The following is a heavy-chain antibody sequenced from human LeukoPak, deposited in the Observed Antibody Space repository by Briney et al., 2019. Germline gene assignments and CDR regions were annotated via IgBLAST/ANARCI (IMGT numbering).Heavy chain of an antibody. CDR2: INKDGGEK. D-gene: IGHD1-1*01. J-gene: IGHJ4*02. V-gene: IGHV3-7*03. CDR1: GFTFSSYW. Sequence: GGSLRLSCAASGFTFSSYWMSWVRQAPGKGLEWVANINKDGGEKYYVDSVKGRFTISRDNAKNSLYLQMNSLRADDTAVYYCARVKTGNLDYWGQGTLVTVSS. CDR3: ARVKTGNLDY.